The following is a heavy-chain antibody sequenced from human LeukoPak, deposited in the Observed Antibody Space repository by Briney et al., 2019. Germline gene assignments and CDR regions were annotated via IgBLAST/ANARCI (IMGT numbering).Heavy chain of an antibody. CDR1: GFTFSTYA. D-gene: IGHD2/OR15-2a*01. Sequence: GGSLRLSCAASGFTFSTYAMNWVRQAPGKGLEWGSAISGGAGNTYYADSVKGRFTISRGSSRNTLFLQMNSLGAEDTAVYYCAKGMTFQYYYSMDVWGQGTSVTVSS. CDR3: AKGMTFQYYYSMDV. CDR2: ISGGAGNT. V-gene: IGHV3-23*01. J-gene: IGHJ6*02.